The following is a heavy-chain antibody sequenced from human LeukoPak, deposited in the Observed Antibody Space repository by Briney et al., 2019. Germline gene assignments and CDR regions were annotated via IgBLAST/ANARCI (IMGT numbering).Heavy chain of an antibody. CDR3: VTYQLLLYGFDY. CDR2: FYSGGST. V-gene: IGHV3-66*01. Sequence: GGSLRLSCVVSAFTVSSNYMSWVRQAPGKGLEWVSMFYSGGSTFYADSVKGRFTIARDSSKNTLYLQMNSLRAEDTAVYYCVTYQLLLYGFDYWGQGTLVIVSS. CDR1: AFTVSSNY. J-gene: IGHJ4*02. D-gene: IGHD2-2*01.